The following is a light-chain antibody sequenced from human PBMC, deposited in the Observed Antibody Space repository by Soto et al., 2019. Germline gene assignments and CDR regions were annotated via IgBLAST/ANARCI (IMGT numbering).Light chain of an antibody. Sequence: EIVMTQSPATLXXXPGERAXXSCRASQSVSCNLAWYQQKLRQAPRLLIYGASTKDTGIPARFNGSRSGTEFTLTISSLQSEDFAVYYCHQYNNWPPYTFGQGTKLEIK. CDR3: HQYNNWPPYT. CDR1: QSVSCN. J-gene: IGKJ2*01. CDR2: GAS. V-gene: IGKV3-15*01.